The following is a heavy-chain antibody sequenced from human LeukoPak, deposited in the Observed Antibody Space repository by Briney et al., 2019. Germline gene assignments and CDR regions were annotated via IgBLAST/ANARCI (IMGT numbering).Heavy chain of an antibody. CDR1: GFTFSGSA. Sequence: GGSLRLSCAASGFTFSGSAMHWVRQASGKGLEWVGRIRSKANSYATAHAASVKGRFTISRDDSKNTAYLQMNSLKTEDTAVYYCMGAATFDYWGQGTPVTVSS. D-gene: IGHD2-15*01. J-gene: IGHJ4*02. CDR2: IRSKANSYAT. V-gene: IGHV3-73*01. CDR3: MGAATFDY.